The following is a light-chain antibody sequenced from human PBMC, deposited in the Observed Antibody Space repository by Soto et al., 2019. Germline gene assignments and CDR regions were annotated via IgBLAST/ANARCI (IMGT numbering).Light chain of an antibody. J-gene: IGKJ5*01. CDR2: AVS. Sequence: DIQMTQSPSSLSASVGDRVTITCRASQGLSSNLAWHQQKPGEAPKLLIYAVSILQRGVPSRFSGGGSGTDFTLTISSLQPEDFATYYCQQLNSYPITFGQGTRLEI. CDR1: QGLSSN. V-gene: IGKV1-9*01. CDR3: QQLNSYPIT.